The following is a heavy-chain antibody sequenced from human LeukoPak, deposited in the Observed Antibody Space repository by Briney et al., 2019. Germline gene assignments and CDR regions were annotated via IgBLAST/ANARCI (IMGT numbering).Heavy chain of an antibody. J-gene: IGHJ4*02. Sequence: GGSLRLSCAASGFTFSSYGMSWVRQAPGKGLEWVSAISGSGGSTYYADSVKGRFTISRDNSKNTLYLQMNSLRAEDTAVYYCAKLHYYDSSGYYYYFDYWGQGTLVTVSS. CDR1: GFTFSSYG. V-gene: IGHV3-23*01. CDR3: AKLHYYDSSGYYYYFDY. D-gene: IGHD3-22*01. CDR2: ISGSGGST.